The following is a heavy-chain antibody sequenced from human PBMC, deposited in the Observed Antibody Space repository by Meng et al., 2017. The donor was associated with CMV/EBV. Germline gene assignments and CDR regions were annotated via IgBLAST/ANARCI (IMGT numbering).Heavy chain of an antibody. CDR2: INHSGST. D-gene: IGHD6-19*01. J-gene: IGHJ4*02. V-gene: IGHV4-34*01. CDR1: GGSFSGYY. CDR3: ASITRRYSSGWYVGSNGVQNDY. Sequence: GSLRLSCAVYGGSFSGYYWSWIRQPPGKGLEWIGEINHSGSTNYNPSLKSRVTISVDTSKNQFSLKLSPVTAADTAVYYCASITRRYSSGWYVGSNGVQNDYWGQGTLVTVSS.